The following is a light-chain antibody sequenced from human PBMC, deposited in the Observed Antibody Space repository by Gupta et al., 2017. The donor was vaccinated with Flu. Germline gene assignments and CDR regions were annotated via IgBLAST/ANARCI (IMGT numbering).Light chain of an antibody. CDR1: QSISSW. CDR3: QQDNTYSRT. J-gene: IGKJ1*01. CDR2: KAS. V-gene: IGKV1-5*03. Sequence: PSTLSASIGDRVTITCRASQSISSWLAWYQQKPGKAPKLLIYKASTVESGVPSRFSGSGSGTEFTLTISSLHPDDFATYYCQQDNTYSRTFGQGTKVEIK.